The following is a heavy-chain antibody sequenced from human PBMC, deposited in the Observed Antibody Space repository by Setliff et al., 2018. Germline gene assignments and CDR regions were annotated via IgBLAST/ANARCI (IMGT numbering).Heavy chain of an antibody. CDR3: ARTCSGSGCYAGLES. D-gene: IGHD2-15*01. CDR2: IWDDGVKK. Sequence: PGGSLRLSCAASGFTFSTYRMHWVRQAPGKGLEWVAVIWDDGVKKYHADSVKGRFTISREHSKNTLYLQMNSLRPEDTAVYYCARTCSGSGCYAGLESWGQGTPVTVSS. J-gene: IGHJ4*02. CDR1: GFTFSTYR. V-gene: IGHV3-33*08.